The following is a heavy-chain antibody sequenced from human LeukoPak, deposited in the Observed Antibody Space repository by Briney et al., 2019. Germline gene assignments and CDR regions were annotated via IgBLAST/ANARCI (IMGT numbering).Heavy chain of an antibody. J-gene: IGHJ4*02. CDR1: GFTFSSYT. CDR3: AIMHPYYDGSGYWVQ. CDR2: ISTSGGSS. Sequence: PGESLRLSCAASGFTFSSYTMSWVRQAPGKGLEWVSGISTSGGSSSYADSVKCRFTISRDNPRNTLSMQMNSLRAEDTARYYCAIMHPYYDGSGYWVQWGQGTLVTVSS. V-gene: IGHV3-23*01. D-gene: IGHD3-22*01.